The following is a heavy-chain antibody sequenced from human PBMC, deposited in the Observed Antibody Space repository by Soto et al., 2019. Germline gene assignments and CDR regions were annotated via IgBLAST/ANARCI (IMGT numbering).Heavy chain of an antibody. CDR3: ARGDSTDCSNGVCSFFYNHDMDV. D-gene: IGHD2-8*01. CDR2: INPKSGGT. CDR1: GYSFTDYH. J-gene: IGHJ6*02. V-gene: IGHV1-2*04. Sequence: GASVKVSCKASGYSFTDYHIHWVRQAPGQGLEWLGRINPKSGGTSTAQKFQGWVTMTTDTSISTASMELTRLTSDDTATYYCARGDSTDCSNGVCSFFYNHDMDVWGQGTTVTVS.